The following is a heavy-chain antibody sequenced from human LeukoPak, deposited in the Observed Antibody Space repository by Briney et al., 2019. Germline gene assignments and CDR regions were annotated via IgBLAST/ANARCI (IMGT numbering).Heavy chain of an antibody. CDR3: AKDRHGDYGLGALDI. D-gene: IGHD4-17*01. CDR2: ISTTGGST. J-gene: IGHJ3*02. CDR1: GFTFTTYA. V-gene: IGHV3-23*01. Sequence: GGSPRLSCAASGFTFTTYALSWVRQAPGKGLEWVSTISTTGGSTYYADSVKGRFTISRDNSKNTLYLQMNSLGAEDTALYYCAKDRHGDYGLGALDIWGQGTMVTVSS.